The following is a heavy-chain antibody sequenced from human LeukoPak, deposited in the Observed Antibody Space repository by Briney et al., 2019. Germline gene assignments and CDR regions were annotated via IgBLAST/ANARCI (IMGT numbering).Heavy chain of an antibody. V-gene: IGHV1-46*01. D-gene: IGHD6-13*01. CDR3: ARGSGYSSSWWIDAFDI. Sequence: ASVQVSCKASGYTFTSYYMHWVRQAPGEGLEWMGIINSSGGSTNYAQKFQGRVTMTRDTSTSTVYMELSSLRSEDTAVYYCARGSGYSSSWWIDAFDIWGQGTMVTVSS. CDR2: INSSGGST. J-gene: IGHJ3*02. CDR1: GYTFTSYY.